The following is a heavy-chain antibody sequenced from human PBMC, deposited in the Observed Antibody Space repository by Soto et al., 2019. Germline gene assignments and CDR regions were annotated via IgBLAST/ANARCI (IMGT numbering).Heavy chain of an antibody. CDR1: GGTFSSYA. CDR3: ARPGRPISSFLYYYYGMDV. D-gene: IGHD6-6*01. Sequence: QVQLVQSGAEVKKPGSSVKVSCKASGGTFSSYAISWVRQAPGQGLEWMGGIIPIFGTANYAQKFQGRVTITADESTSTAYMALRSLRAEDTAVYYCARPGRPISSFLYYYYGMDVWGQGTTVTVSS. CDR2: IIPIFGTA. J-gene: IGHJ6*02. V-gene: IGHV1-69*12.